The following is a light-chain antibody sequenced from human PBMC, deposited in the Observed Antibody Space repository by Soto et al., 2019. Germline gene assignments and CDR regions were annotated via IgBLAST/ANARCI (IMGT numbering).Light chain of an antibody. CDR1: RSDDGGYNL. CDR3: CSYAGSVDHYV. V-gene: IGLV2-23*02. J-gene: IGLJ1*01. CDR2: EVS. Sequence: QSVLTQPASVSGSPGQSITISCTGTRSDDGGYNLVSWYQHHPRKAPKLVIYEVSERPSGVSYRFSGSKSGNTASLTISGLQAGDEADYYCCSYAGSVDHYVFGTGTKVTVL.